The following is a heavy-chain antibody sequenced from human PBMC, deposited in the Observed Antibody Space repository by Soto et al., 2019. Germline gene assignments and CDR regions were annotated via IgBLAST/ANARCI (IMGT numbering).Heavy chain of an antibody. V-gene: IGHV1-2*02. CDR2: INPHSGGT. CDR3: ARDWVGLGSAWYYDAMDV. D-gene: IGHD6-19*01. Sequence: QVQLVQSGAEVKEPGASVKVSCKASGYTFTVYYMHWVRQAPGQGLEWMGWINPHSGGTNYAQKFQGRVTMTRDTTINTAYMERSGLKSHDTAVYYCARDWVGLGSAWYYDAMDVWGQGTTVTVSS. J-gene: IGHJ6*02. CDR1: GYTFTVYY.